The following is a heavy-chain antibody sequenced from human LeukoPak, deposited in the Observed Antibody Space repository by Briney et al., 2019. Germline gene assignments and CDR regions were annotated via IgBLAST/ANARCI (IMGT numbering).Heavy chain of an antibody. CDR3: ARRSKLVSSATWRWFDP. Sequence: GASGKVACKAAGYSFNMYGISWLRKAPGQGLEWMGWIRSDNGNADYAQKFQGRVSMTTDPSTSTVYMELKSLRSDATAVYYCARRSKLVSSATWRWFDPWGQGTQVTVSS. D-gene: IGHD6-19*01. J-gene: IGHJ5*02. V-gene: IGHV1-18*04. CDR2: IRSDNGNA. CDR1: GYSFNMYG.